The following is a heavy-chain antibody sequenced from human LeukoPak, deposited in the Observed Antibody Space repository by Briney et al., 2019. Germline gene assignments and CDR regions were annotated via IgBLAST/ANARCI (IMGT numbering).Heavy chain of an antibody. CDR2: INVDGSST. J-gene: IGHJ4*02. D-gene: IGHD1-26*01. CDR3: ASGGLAYYWFDY. Sequence: GGSLRLSCAASGFTFNTYWMLWVRQAPAKGLMWVSRINVDGSSTTYADPVKGRFTISRDNAKNTLYLQMNSLRAEDTAVYYCASGGLAYYWFDYWGQGTLVTVSS. V-gene: IGHV3-74*01. CDR1: GFTFNTYW.